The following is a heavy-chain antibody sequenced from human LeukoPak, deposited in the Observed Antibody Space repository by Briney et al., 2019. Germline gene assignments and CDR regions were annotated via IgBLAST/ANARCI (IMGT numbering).Heavy chain of an antibody. CDR2: IYYTGST. V-gene: IGHV4-59*01. CDR3: ARAGDYGDYVWAY. J-gene: IGHJ4*02. D-gene: IGHD4-17*01. Sequence: SETLSLTCTVSGGSISSYYWTWIRQYPGKGLEWIGYIYYTGSTNYNPSLRSRVTMSLDTSKNQFSLSLRSMTAADTAVYYCARAGDYGDYVWAYWGQGTLVTVSS. CDR1: GGSISSYY.